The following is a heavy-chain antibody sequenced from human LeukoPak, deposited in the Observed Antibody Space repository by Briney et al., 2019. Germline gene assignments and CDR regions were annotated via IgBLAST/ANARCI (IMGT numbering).Heavy chain of an antibody. J-gene: IGHJ6*04. V-gene: IGHV3-30*02. CDR3: AELGITMIGGV. CDR1: GFTFSNYG. Sequence: GGSLRLSCGASGFTFSNYGMLWVRQAPGKGLDWVAFIRYDGNNKLYADSVKGRFTISRDNAKNSLYLQMNSLRAEDTAVYYCAELGITMIGGVWGKGTTVTISS. D-gene: IGHD3-10*02. CDR2: IRYDGNNK.